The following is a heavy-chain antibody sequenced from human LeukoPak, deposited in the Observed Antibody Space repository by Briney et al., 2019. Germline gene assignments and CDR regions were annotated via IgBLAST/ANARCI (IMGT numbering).Heavy chain of an antibody. Sequence: GGSLRLSCAASGFTFSSYSMNWVRQAPGKGLEWVANIKQDGSEKYYVDSVKGRFTISRDNAKNSLYLQMNSLRAEDTAVYYCARPYSANWYSNFQHWGQGTLVTVSS. J-gene: IGHJ1*01. CDR1: GFTFSSYS. D-gene: IGHD6-13*01. V-gene: IGHV3-7*01. CDR2: IKQDGSEK. CDR3: ARPYSANWYSNFQH.